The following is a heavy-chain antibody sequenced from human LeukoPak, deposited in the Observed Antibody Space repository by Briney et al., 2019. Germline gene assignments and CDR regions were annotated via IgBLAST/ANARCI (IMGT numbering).Heavy chain of an antibody. D-gene: IGHD3-10*01. CDR3: ARVDTMVRGVIPAY. V-gene: IGHV1-8*01. J-gene: IGHJ4*02. CDR2: MNPISGNT. CDR1: GYTFTSYD. Sequence: ASVKVSCKASGYTFTSYDINWVRQATGQGLEWMGWMNPISGNTGHAQKFQGRVTMTRDTSISTAYMELSSLRSEDTAVYYCARVDTMVRGVIPAYWGQGTLVTVSS.